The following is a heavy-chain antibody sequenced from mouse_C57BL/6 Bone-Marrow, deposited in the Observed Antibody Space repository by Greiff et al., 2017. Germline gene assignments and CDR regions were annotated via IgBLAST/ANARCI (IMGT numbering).Heavy chain of an antibody. Sequence: QVQLKQSGAELARPGASVTMSCKASGYTFTSYTMHWVKQRPGQGLEWIGYINPSSGYTKYNQKFKDKATLTADKSSSTAYMQLSSLTSEDSAVXYCSRGGGMDYWGQGTSVTVSS. CDR3: SRGGGMDY. CDR1: GYTFTSYT. J-gene: IGHJ4*01. V-gene: IGHV1-4*01. CDR2: INPSSGYT.